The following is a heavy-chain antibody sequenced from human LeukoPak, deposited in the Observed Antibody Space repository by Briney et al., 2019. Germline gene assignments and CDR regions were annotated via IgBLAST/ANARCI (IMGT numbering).Heavy chain of an antibody. Sequence: GGSLRLSCVASGFTFSSYDMSWVRQAQGKGLEWVSSFSGSGGSIYYADSVKGGFTISRDNSKNTLYMQMNSLRAEDTAVYYCARRRGVTFGDFDYWGQGTLVTVSS. J-gene: IGHJ4*02. V-gene: IGHV3-23*01. CDR3: ARRRGVTFGDFDY. CDR1: GFTFSSYD. D-gene: IGHD3-10*01. CDR2: FSGSGGSI.